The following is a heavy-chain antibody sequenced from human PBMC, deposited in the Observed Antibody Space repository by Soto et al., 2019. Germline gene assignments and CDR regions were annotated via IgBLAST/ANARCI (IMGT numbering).Heavy chain of an antibody. CDR2: ISGSGGYT. Sequence: EVQLLESGGDLVQPGGSLRLSCAASGLTFSSYAMSWVRQAPGKGLEWVAVISGSGGYTDYADSVKGRFTISRDNSKNTLLMQINGLREEARALYYCGNRFRGFPQTPEGDGGKGTLATFS. J-gene: IGHJ4*02. CDR1: GLTFSSYA. CDR3: GNRFRGFPQTPEGD. V-gene: IGHV3-23*01. D-gene: IGHD3-10*01.